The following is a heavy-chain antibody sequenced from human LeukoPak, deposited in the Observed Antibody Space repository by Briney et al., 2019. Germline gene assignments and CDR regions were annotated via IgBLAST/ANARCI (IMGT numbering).Heavy chain of an antibody. CDR3: ARQSGRSYSSSVDY. CDR1: GYTFTSYA. Sequence: ASVKVSCKASGYTFTSYAMNWVRQAPGQGLEWMGWINTNTGNPTYAQGFTGRFVFSLDTSASTAYLQISRLKAEDTAVYYCARQSGRSYSSSVDYWGQGTLVTVSS. J-gene: IGHJ4*02. CDR2: INTNTGNP. D-gene: IGHD6-13*01. V-gene: IGHV7-4-1*02.